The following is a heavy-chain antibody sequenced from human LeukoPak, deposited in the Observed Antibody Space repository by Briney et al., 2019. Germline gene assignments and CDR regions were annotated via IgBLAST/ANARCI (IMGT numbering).Heavy chain of an antibody. D-gene: IGHD2-21*02. CDR2: IRSKANSYAT. V-gene: IGHV3-73*01. CDR1: GFTFSGSA. Sequence: SGGSLRLSCAASGFTFSGSAMHWVRQASGKGLEWVGRIRSKANSYATAYAASVKGRFTISRDDSKNTAYLQMNSLKTEDTAVYYCTRPTFCGGDCYGIFDYWGQGTLVTVSS. CDR3: TRPTFCGGDCYGIFDY. J-gene: IGHJ4*02.